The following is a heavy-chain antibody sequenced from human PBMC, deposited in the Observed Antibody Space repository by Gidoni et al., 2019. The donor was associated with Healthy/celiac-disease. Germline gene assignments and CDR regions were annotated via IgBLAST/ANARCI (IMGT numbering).Heavy chain of an antibody. CDR2: IYYSGIT. D-gene: IGHD3-22*01. J-gene: IGHJ4*02. CDR3: ARASLDSSGYYILT. V-gene: IGHV4-59*01. CDR1: GGSNSSYY. Sequence: QVQLQESGPGLVKPSETLSLTCTVSGGSNSSYYWSWIRQPPGKGLEWIGYIYYSGITNYHPSLKSRVTISVDTSKNQFSLKLSSVTAADTAVYYCARASLDSSGYYILTWGQGTLVTVSS.